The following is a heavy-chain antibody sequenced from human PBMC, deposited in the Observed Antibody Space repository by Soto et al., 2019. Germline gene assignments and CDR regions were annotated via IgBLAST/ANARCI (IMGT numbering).Heavy chain of an antibody. CDR1: GYTFTSYA. D-gene: IGHD3-3*01. V-gene: IGHV1-3*01. CDR3: ARDSQMFFCVRNSQETYYYYDMDV. J-gene: IGHJ6*04. Sequence: ASVKVSCKASGYTFTSYAMHWVRQAPGQRLEWMGWINAGNGNTKYSQKFQGRVTITRDTSASTAYMELSSLRSEDTAVYYCARDSQMFFCVRNSQETYYYYDMDVWGKGTTVTVSS. CDR2: INAGNGNT.